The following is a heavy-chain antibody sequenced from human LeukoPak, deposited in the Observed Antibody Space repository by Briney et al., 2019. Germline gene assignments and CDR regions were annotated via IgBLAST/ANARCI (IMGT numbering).Heavy chain of an antibody. D-gene: IGHD3-10*01. CDR3: ATKYYYGSGSLYYYYGMDV. V-gene: IGHV1-24*01. Sequence: ASVNVSCKVSGSTLTELSMHWVRQAPGKGREWMGGFDPEDGETIYAQKFQGRVTMTEDTSTDTAYMELSRLRSEDTAVYYCATKYYYGSGSLYYYYGMDVWGQGTTVTVSS. CDR1: GSTLTELS. J-gene: IGHJ6*02. CDR2: FDPEDGET.